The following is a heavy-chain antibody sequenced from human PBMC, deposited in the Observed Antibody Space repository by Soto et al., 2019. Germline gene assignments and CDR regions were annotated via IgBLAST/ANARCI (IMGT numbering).Heavy chain of an antibody. J-gene: IGHJ4*02. D-gene: IGHD7-27*01. V-gene: IGHV4-31*03. CDR3: ARVFGTGDFDY. CDR1: DGSISSVGYC. CDR2: IYYSGST. Sequence: SQTLSLTCTVSDGSISSVGYCWSWIRQHPGKGLEWIGYIYYSGSTYYNPSLKSRVTISVDTSKNQFSLELSSVTAADTAVYYCARVFGTGDFDYWGQGTLVTVSS.